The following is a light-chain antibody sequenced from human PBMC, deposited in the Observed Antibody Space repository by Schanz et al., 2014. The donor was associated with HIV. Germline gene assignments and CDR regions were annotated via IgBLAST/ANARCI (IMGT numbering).Light chain of an antibody. CDR1: SSDVGTYYH. Sequence: QSVLTQPASVSGSPGQSITISCTGTSSDVGTYYHVSWYQQHPGKAPKLMIYEGAKRPSGVSSRFSGSKSDNTASLTVSGLQPDDEADYYCSSYAGTKHWLFGGGTKLTVL. CDR2: EGA. J-gene: IGLJ2*01. CDR3: SSYAGTKHWL. V-gene: IGLV2-14*02.